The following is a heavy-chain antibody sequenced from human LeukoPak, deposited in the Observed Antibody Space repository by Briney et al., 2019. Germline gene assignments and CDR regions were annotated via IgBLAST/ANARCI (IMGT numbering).Heavy chain of an antibody. CDR3: APSMAGFNWFDP. Sequence: QPGGSLRLSCAASASTFSSNWMHWVRQAPGKGLVWVSRISKDGRSTSYADSVKGRFTISRDNAKNTLYLQMSSLAAEDTAVYYCAPSMAGFNWFDPWGQGTLVTVSS. CDR1: ASTFSSNW. CDR2: ISKDGRST. V-gene: IGHV3-74*01. D-gene: IGHD6-19*01. J-gene: IGHJ5*02.